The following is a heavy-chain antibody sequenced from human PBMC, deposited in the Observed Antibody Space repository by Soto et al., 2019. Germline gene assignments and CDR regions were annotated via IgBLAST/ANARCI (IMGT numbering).Heavy chain of an antibody. J-gene: IGHJ6*03. CDR3: ARGYCSSTSCYWGYYYMDV. D-gene: IGHD2-2*01. Sequence: ASVKVSCKASGYTFTSYYMHWVRQAPGQGLEWMGIINPSGGSTSYAQKFQGRVTMTRDTSTSTVYMELSSLRSDDTAVYYCARGYCSSTSCYWGYYYMDVWGKGTTVTVSS. V-gene: IGHV1-46*01. CDR1: GYTFTSYY. CDR2: INPSGGST.